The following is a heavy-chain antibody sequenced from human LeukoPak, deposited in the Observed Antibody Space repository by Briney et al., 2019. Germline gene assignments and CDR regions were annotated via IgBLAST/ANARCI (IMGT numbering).Heavy chain of an antibody. CDR3: ARGLFLSGYLDAFDI. CDR1: GFTVSSNY. D-gene: IGHD3-22*01. J-gene: IGHJ3*02. CDR2: IYSGGST. V-gene: IGHV3-53*01. Sequence: PGGSLRLSCAASGFTVSSNYMSWVRQAPGKGLEWVSVIYSGGSTYYADSVKGRFTISRDNSKSTLYIQMNSLRAEDTAVYYCARGLFLSGYLDAFDIWGQGTVVTVSS.